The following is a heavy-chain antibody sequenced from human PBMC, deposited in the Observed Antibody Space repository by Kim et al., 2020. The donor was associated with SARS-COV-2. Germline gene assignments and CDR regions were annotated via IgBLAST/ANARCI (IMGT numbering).Heavy chain of an antibody. J-gene: IGHJ6*01. CDR2: ISLNRGGT. CDR1: GYTFTGYY. D-gene: IGHD2-2*01. CDR3: SRGILVVPAANYYYSVMDV. V-gene: IGHV1-2*02. Sequence: ASVKVSCKASGYTFTGYYMHWVRQAPGQGLEWMGWISLNRGGTNYAQKFQGRFTMTRDTSISTAYMELSRLRSDDTAVYYCSRGILVVPAANYYYSVMDV.